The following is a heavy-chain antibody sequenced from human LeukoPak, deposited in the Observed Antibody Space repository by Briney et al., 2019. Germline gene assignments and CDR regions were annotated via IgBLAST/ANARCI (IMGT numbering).Heavy chain of an antibody. J-gene: IGHJ4*02. CDR3: ARAAYCGGDCHNNFDY. V-gene: IGHV3-74*01. CDR1: GFTFSSYW. D-gene: IGHD2-21*02. CDR2: LNSDESRP. Sequence: GVSLRLSCAASGFTFSSYWMHWVRQAPGKGLVWVSRLNSDESRPSYADSVKGRFTISRDNAKNTLYLQMNSLRDEDTAVYYCARAAYCGGDCHNNFDYWGQGTLVTGFS.